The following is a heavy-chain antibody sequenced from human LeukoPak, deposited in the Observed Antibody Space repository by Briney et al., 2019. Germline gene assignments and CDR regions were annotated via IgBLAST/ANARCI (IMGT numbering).Heavy chain of an antibody. Sequence: ASVKVSCKASGYTFTSYYVHWVRQAPGQGLEWMGIINSSGGSTTYAQKFQGRVTMTRDTSTSTVYMELSSLRSEDTAVYYCARGGGSWTLDYWGQGTLVTVSS. CDR2: INSSGGST. CDR1: GYTFTSYY. CDR3: ARGGGSWTLDY. J-gene: IGHJ4*02. V-gene: IGHV1-46*01. D-gene: IGHD2-15*01.